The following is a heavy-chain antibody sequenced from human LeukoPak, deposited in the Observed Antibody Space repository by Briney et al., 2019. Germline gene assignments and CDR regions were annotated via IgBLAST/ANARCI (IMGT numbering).Heavy chain of an antibody. CDR3: ARRRPLLLWFGELLENWFDP. J-gene: IGHJ5*02. CDR2: IYYSGNT. Sequence: SETLSLTCTVSGDSISTSNSYWGWIRQPPGKGLEWIGSIYYSGNTYYNASLKSRVTISVDTSKNQFSLKLSSVTAADTAVYYCARRRPLLLWFGELLENWFDPWGQGTLVTVSS. D-gene: IGHD3-10*01. CDR1: GDSISTSNSY. V-gene: IGHV4-39*01.